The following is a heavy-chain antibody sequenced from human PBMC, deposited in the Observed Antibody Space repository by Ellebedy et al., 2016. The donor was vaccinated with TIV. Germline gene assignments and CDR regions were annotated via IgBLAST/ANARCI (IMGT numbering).Heavy chain of an antibody. CDR2: IHYSGPS. D-gene: IGHD6-13*01. CDR3: ARIVEWAEAGPFDY. Sequence: SETLSLXXNVSGGSISGTYTSYYWGWIRQPPGQGPEWIGSIHYSGPSYYNPSLKSRVTMSVDTSKNQLSLNLSSVTAADTAVYYCARIVEWAEAGPFDYWGQGTLVTVSS. J-gene: IGHJ4*02. V-gene: IGHV4-39*01. CDR1: GGSISGTYTSYY.